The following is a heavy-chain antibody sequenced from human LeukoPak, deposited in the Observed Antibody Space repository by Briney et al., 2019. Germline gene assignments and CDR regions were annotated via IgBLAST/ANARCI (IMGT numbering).Heavy chain of an antibody. CDR3: ARAYYGSGTYDY. Sequence: GGSLRLSCAASGFTFSGYEMNWVRQAPGKGLEWVSFISTSGSHIYYADSVKGRFTISRDNAKNSLYLQMNSLRAEDTAVYYCARAYYGSGTYDYWGKGTLVTVSS. CDR2: ISTSGSHI. CDR1: GFTFSGYE. V-gene: IGHV3-48*03. J-gene: IGHJ4*02. D-gene: IGHD3-10*01.